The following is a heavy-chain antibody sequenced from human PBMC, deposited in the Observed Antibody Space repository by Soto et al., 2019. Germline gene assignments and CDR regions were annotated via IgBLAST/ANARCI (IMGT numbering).Heavy chain of an antibody. J-gene: IGHJ4*02. Sequence: EVQLLESGGGLVQPGGSLRLSCAASGFTFSSYAMSWVRQAPGKGLEWVSIISGSGGGTYYADSVKGRFTISRNNSKNTLYLQMNSLRAEDTAVYYCASRSSGWYFDYWGQGTLVTVSS. CDR2: ISGSGGGT. CDR3: ASRSSGWYFDY. V-gene: IGHV3-23*01. CDR1: GFTFSSYA. D-gene: IGHD6-19*01.